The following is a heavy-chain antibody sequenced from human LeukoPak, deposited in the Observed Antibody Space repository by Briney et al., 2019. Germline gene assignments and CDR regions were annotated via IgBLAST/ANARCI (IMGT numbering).Heavy chain of an antibody. CDR2: IKEDGSEK. CDR1: GFTFSNSS. J-gene: IGHJ4*02. Sequence: GGSLRLSCAASGFTFSNSSMGWVRQDPGNGLEWVANIKEDGSEKYYMDSVKGRFTISRDNAKNSLYLQMNSLSDEDTAVYYCASNPYGGHYFDYWGQGTLVTVSS. CDR3: ASNPYGGHYFDY. D-gene: IGHD2-21*01. V-gene: IGHV3-7*01.